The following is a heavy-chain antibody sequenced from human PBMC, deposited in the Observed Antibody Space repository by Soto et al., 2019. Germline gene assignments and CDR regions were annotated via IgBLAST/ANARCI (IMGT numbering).Heavy chain of an antibody. Sequence: EVQMLESGGDLIQPGGSLRLSCAASGCPSRTYDMRWVRQDPGKGLEWVSAIGDWGHATYYADSVRGRFTISKDDSKNTLYLQMNSLKAVDTAVYYGASVTWSGERCWGRGTRVTVSS. CDR3: ASVTWSGERC. J-gene: IGHJ4*02. CDR2: IGDWGHAT. D-gene: IGHD3-10*01. CDR1: GCPSRTYD. V-gene: IGHV3-23*01.